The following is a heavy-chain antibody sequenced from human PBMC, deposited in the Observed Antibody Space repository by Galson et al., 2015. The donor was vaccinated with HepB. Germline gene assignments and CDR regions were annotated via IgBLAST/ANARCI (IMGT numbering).Heavy chain of an antibody. CDR3: TPTWIQLWLPAY. D-gene: IGHD5-18*01. CDR1: GFTFSNAW. V-gene: IGHV3-15*01. Sequence: SLRLSCAASGFTFSNAWMSWVRQAPGKGLEWVGRIKSKTDGGTTDYAAPVKGRFTISRDDSKNTLYLQMNSLKTEDTAVYYCTPTWIQLWLPAYWGQGTLVTVSS. J-gene: IGHJ4*02. CDR2: IKSKTDGGTT.